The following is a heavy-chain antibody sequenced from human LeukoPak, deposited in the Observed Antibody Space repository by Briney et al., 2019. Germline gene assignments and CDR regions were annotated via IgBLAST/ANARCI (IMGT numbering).Heavy chain of an antibody. CDR2: INHSGST. CDR3: ARLLRGSGSYPQANAFDY. D-gene: IGHD3-10*01. V-gene: IGHV4-34*01. Sequence: PSETLSLTCAVYGGSFSGYYWSWIRQPPGKGLEWIGEINHSGSTNYNPSLKSRVTISVDTSKNQFSLKLSSVTAADTAVYYCARLLRGSGSYPQANAFDYWGQGTLVTVSS. CDR1: GGSFSGYY. J-gene: IGHJ4*02.